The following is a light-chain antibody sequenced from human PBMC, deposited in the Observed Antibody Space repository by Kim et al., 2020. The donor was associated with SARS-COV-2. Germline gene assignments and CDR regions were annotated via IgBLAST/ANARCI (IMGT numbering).Light chain of an antibody. CDR3: YSAADNKRV. CDR1: VLEKKS. CDR2: KDS. Sequence: SYELTQPSSVSVSPGQTASITCSGDVLEKKSARWFQQKPGQAPVLVIYKDSERPSGIPERFSGSRSGTTVILTISEAQVEDEADYYCYSAADNKRV. V-gene: IGLV3-27*01. J-gene: IGLJ3*02.